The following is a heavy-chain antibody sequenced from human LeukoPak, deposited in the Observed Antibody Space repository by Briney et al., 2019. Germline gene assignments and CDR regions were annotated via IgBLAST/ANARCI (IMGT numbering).Heavy chain of an antibody. J-gene: IGHJ5*01. CDR1: RDMLNSDH. D-gene: IGHD3-10*01. V-gene: IGHV1-46*02. CDR3: TRAKVPPRPTWFGS. CDR2: INAGGEDP. Sequence: GASVKVSCKASRDMLNSDHIQWVRQAPGEGLEWMGVINAGGEDPKFAQNFQGRVDLTWDTSTNTIYMELARLRSEDTAVYYCTRAKVPPRPTWFGSWGQGTLVTVSS.